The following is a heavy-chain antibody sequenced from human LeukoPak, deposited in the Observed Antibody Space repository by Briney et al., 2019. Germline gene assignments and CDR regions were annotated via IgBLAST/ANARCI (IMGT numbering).Heavy chain of an antibody. CDR3: ATPLATVRGVIIRGGLDY. CDR2: ISDTGRST. J-gene: IGHJ4*02. CDR1: GDSISSSY. D-gene: IGHD3-10*01. V-gene: IGHV3-23*01. Sequence: ETLSLTCGVSGDSISSSYWWSWVRQAPGKGLEWVSTISDTGRSTYYADSVKGRFTISRDNSKNTLYLQMNSLRAEDTAVYYCATPLATVRGVIIRGGLDYWGQGTLVTVSS.